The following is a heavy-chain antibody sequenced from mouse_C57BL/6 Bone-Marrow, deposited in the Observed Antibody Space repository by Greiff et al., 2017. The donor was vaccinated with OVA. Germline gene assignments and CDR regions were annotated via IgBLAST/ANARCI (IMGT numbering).Heavy chain of an antibody. CDR1: GFSLTSYA. J-gene: IGHJ1*03. D-gene: IGHD1-1*01. CDR3: ARELRFGYFDV. CDR2: IWTGGGT. V-gene: IGHV2-9-1*01. Sequence: VKLQESGPGLVAPSQSLSITCTVSGFSLTSYAISWVRQPPGKGLEWLGVIWTGGGTNYNYALKYRLSLSKDNSKNQDFLKMSSLQTDDTARYYCARELRFGYFDVWGTGTTVTVSS.